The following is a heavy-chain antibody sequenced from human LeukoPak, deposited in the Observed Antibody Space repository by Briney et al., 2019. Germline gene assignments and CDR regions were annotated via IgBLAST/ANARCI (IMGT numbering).Heavy chain of an antibody. V-gene: IGHV3-23*01. CDR1: GFTFSSYA. CDR2: ISFSGGST. Sequence: GGSLRLSCAASGFTFSSYAMSWVRQAPGKGLEWVSAISFSGGSTYYADSLKGRFTISRDNSKNTLYLQMNGLRAEDTAVYYCASYLLVGGWTVYSDYWGQEALVAGSS. J-gene: IGHJ4*02. CDR3: ASYLLVGGWTVYSDY. D-gene: IGHD6-19*01.